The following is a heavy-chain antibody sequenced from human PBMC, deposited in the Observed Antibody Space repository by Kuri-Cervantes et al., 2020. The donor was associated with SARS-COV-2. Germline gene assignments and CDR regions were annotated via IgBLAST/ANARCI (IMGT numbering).Heavy chain of an antibody. CDR1: GFTFSDYY. Sequence: GGSLRLSCAASGFTFSDYYMSWVRQAPGKGLEWVSAISGSGGSTYYADSVKGRFTISRDNSKNTLYLQMNSLRAEDTAVYYCAGASSSWYRGSWFDPWGQGTLVTVSS. CDR3: AGASSSWYRGSWFDP. CDR2: ISGSGGST. V-gene: IGHV3-23*01. D-gene: IGHD6-13*01. J-gene: IGHJ5*02.